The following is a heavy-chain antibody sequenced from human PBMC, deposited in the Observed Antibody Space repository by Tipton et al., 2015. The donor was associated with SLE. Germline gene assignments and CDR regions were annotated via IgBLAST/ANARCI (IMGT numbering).Heavy chain of an antibody. CDR2: IFFTGST. CDR3: ARPDYYYYYMDV. V-gene: IGHV4-31*03. CDR1: GGSINSGGYF. Sequence: TLSLTCTVSGGSINSGGYFWAWIRHHPGKGLEWIGYIFFTGSTFYSPSLQSRVTISVDTSKNQFSLNLSSVTAADTAVYYCARPDYYYYYMDVWGKGTTVTVSS. J-gene: IGHJ6*03.